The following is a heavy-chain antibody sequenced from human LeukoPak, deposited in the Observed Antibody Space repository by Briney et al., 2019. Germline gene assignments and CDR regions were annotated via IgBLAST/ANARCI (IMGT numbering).Heavy chain of an antibody. CDR1: GFTLSTYA. J-gene: IGHJ4*02. CDR2: ISGSGGIT. D-gene: IGHD3-3*01. CDR3: AKDLSRSEDPKISHFTIFGVAYFDY. V-gene: IGHV3-23*01. Sequence: GGSLRLSCAVSGFTLSTYAMSWVRQAPGKGLEWVSHISGSGGITYHADSVKGRFTISRDNSKNTLYLQMNSLRAEDTAVYYCAKDLSRSEDPKISHFTIFGVAYFDYWGQGTLVTVSS.